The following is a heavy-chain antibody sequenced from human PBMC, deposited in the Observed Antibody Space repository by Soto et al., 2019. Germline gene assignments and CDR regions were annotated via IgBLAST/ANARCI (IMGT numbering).Heavy chain of an antibody. D-gene: IGHD2-15*01. V-gene: IGHV3-30-3*01. CDR3: ARAGCDGGSCYTLVGLRYGMDV. CDR2: ISYDGNNK. CDR1: GFTFSSYA. Sequence: QVQLVESGGGVVQPGRSLRLSCAASGFTFSSYAMYWVRQAPGKGLEWVAVISYDGNNKYYADSVKGRFTISRDNSKNTLYLQMISLRAEDTAVYYCARAGCDGGSCYTLVGLRYGMDVWGQGTTVTVSS. J-gene: IGHJ6*02.